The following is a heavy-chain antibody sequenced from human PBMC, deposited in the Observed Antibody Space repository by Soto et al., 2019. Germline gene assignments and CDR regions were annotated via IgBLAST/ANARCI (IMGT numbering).Heavy chain of an antibody. CDR2: ISYDGSNK. D-gene: IGHD2-15*01. Sequence: QVQLVESGGGVVQPGRSLRLSCAASGFTFSSYAMHWVRQAPGKGLEWVAVISYDGSNKYYADSVKGRFTISRDNSKNTLYLQMNSQRAEDTAVYYCASGGGYNRIDYWGQGTLVTVSS. CDR1: GFTFSSYA. CDR3: ASGGGYNRIDY. V-gene: IGHV3-30-3*01. J-gene: IGHJ4*02.